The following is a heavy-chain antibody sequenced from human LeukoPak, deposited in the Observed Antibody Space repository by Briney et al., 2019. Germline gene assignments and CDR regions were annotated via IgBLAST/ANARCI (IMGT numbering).Heavy chain of an antibody. J-gene: IGHJ5*02. CDR3: ARQRGEFDP. CDR2: IYTSGSN. D-gene: IGHD3-16*01. Sequence: SETLSLTCTVSGGSISSYYWSWIRQPPGKGLEWIGYIYTSGSNNYNPSLKSRVTISVDTSKNQFSLKLSSVTAADTAVYYCARQRGEFDPWGQGTLVTVSS. CDR1: GGSISSYY. V-gene: IGHV4-4*09.